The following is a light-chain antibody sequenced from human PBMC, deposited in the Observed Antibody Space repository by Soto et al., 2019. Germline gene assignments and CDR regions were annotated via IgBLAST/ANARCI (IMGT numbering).Light chain of an antibody. CDR3: QQYAASPRT. Sequence: EVLLTQSPATLSVSPGESVTLSCRASQSINTFLAWYQQKPGQAPRLLIYDASSRAAGVPARFSGRGSGTDFTLTINSLEPEDFAVYHCQQYAASPRTFGQGTKVDI. J-gene: IGKJ1*01. CDR2: DAS. CDR1: QSINTF. V-gene: IGKV3-11*01.